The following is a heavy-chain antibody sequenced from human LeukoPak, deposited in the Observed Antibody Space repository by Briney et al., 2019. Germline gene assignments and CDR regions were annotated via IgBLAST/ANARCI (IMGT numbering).Heavy chain of an antibody. V-gene: IGHV3-66*01. Sequence: GGSLRLSCAASGFTVITNYMSWVRQAPGKGLEWVSVIYSSGTTYYADSVKGRFTISRDSSKNTMYLQMNSLRAEDTAVYYCARLNSPYGPWGQGTLVTVSP. CDR3: ARLNSPYGP. J-gene: IGHJ4*02. CDR1: GFTVITNY. D-gene: IGHD2-8*01. CDR2: IYSSGTT.